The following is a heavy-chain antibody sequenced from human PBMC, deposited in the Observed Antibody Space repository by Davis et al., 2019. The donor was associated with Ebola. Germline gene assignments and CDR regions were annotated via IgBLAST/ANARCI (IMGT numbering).Heavy chain of an antibody. V-gene: IGHV3-21*01. CDR3: APADFSSWYTF. CDR2: ISSSSTYI. Sequence: GESLKISCADSVITFSSYAMTWVRQAPGKGLEWVSSISSSSTYIYYADSVKGRFTISRDNAKNLLYLQMNSLRAEDTAVYYCAPADFSSWYTFGGQGTLVTVSS. D-gene: IGHD6-13*01. CDR1: VITFSSYA. J-gene: IGHJ4*02.